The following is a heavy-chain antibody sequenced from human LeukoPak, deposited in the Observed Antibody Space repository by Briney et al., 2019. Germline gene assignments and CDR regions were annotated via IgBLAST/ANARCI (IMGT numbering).Heavy chain of an antibody. D-gene: IGHD2-15*01. CDR1: GGTFSSYA. CDR2: IIPIFGTA. V-gene: IGHV1-69*06. J-gene: IGHJ5*02. Sequence: GSSVKVSCKASGGTFSSYAISWVRQAPGQGLEWMGGIIPIFGTANYAQKFQGRVTITADKSTSTAYMELSSLRSEDTAVYYCARLSGYCSGGSCPNWFDPWGQGTLVTVPS. CDR3: ARLSGYCSGGSCPNWFDP.